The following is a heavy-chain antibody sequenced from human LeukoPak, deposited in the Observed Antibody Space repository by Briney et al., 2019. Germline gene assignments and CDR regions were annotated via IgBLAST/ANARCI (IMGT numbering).Heavy chain of an antibody. CDR3: ARGLDFWSGSYDY. Sequence: GGSLRLSCAASGFTFSTYSLNWVRQAPGKGLEWVSYMSSTSNTIYYADSVKGRFTISRDNAKNSLYLQMNSLRAEDTAVYYCARGLDFWSGSYDYWGQGTLVTVSS. CDR1: GFTFSTYS. CDR2: MSSTSNTI. V-gene: IGHV3-48*01. D-gene: IGHD3-3*01. J-gene: IGHJ4*02.